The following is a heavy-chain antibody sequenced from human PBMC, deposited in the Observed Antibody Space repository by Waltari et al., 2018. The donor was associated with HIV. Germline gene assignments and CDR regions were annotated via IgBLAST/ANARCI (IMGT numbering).Heavy chain of an antibody. D-gene: IGHD6-19*01. CDR2: ISSSSSTI. Sequence: EVQLVESGGGLVQPGGYLRLSGAASGCTFRSYSMNWVRQAPGKGLEWVSYISSSSSTIYYADAGKCRFTISRDNAKNSLYLQMNSLRDEDTAVYYCARDGKQYSSGWYYFDYWGQGTLVTVSS. J-gene: IGHJ4*02. CDR3: ARDGKQYSSGWYYFDY. CDR1: GCTFRSYS. V-gene: IGHV3-48*02.